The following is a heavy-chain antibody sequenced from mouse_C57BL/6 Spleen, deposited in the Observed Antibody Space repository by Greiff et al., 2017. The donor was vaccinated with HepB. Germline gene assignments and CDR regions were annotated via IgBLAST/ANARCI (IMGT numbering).Heavy chain of an antibody. CDR1: GFTFSDYY. J-gene: IGHJ2*01. Sequence: EVKLMESGGGLVQPGGSLKLSCAASGFTFSDYYMYWVRQTPEKRLEWVAYISNGGGSTYYPDTVKGRFTISRDNAKNTLYLQMSRLKSEDTAMYYCARQGGYGNYFDYWGQGTTLTVSS. D-gene: IGHD2-10*02. CDR2: ISNGGGST. V-gene: IGHV5-12*01. CDR3: ARQGGYGNYFDY.